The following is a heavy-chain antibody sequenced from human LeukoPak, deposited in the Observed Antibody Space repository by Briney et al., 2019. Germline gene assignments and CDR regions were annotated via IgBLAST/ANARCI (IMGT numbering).Heavy chain of an antibody. D-gene: IGHD5-12*01. CDR3: ARDLVRGYDLSPPYYFDY. CDR1: GFTFSNAW. J-gene: IGHJ4*02. CDR2: IKSKSDGGTT. V-gene: IGHV3-15*01. Sequence: GGSLRLSCAASGFTFSNAWMSWVRQAPGKGLEWVGRIKSKSDGGTTDYAAPVKGRFTISRDDSKNTLYLQMNSLRAEDTAVYYCARDLVRGYDLSPPYYFDYWGQGTLVTVSS.